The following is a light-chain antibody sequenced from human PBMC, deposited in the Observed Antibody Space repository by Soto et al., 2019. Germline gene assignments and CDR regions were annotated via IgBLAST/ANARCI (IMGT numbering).Light chain of an antibody. CDR3: GTWDTSLTTNWV. V-gene: IGLV1-51*01. CDR2: DNN. J-gene: IGLJ3*02. Sequence: QSALTQPPSVSAAPGQKVTISCSGSSSNIGNNYVSWYQQLPGTAPKVLIYDNNKRPSGIPDRFSGSKSGTSATLDITGLQTGDEADYYCGTWDTSLTTNWVFGGGTKLTVL. CDR1: SSNIGNNY.